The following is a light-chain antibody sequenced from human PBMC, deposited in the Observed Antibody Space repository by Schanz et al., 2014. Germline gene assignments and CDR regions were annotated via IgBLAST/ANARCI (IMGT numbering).Light chain of an antibody. CDR2: SAS. Sequence: DIQMTQSPSSLSASVGDRVTITCRASPSIGTYLNWFQQKPGKAPNLLIFSASSLQSGVPSRFSGSGSGADFTLTISSLQPDDFATYYCQQYSGYSTFGQGTKVEVK. CDR1: PSIGTY. CDR3: QQYSGYST. V-gene: IGKV1-39*01. J-gene: IGKJ1*01.